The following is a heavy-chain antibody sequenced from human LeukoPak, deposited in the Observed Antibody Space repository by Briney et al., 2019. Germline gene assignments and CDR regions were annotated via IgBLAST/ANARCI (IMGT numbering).Heavy chain of an antibody. J-gene: IGHJ3*02. CDR3: ARGLGKGAFDI. V-gene: IGHV3-48*01. Sequence: PGGSLRLPCAASGFTFTTYHLNWVRQAPGKGLEWLSFISDSGSTTYYGDSVKGRFTISRDNAQNSLYLHMSSLRAEDTAVYYCARGLGKGAFDIWGQGTMVTVSS. D-gene: IGHD1-26*01. CDR2: ISDSGSTT. CDR1: GFTFTTYH.